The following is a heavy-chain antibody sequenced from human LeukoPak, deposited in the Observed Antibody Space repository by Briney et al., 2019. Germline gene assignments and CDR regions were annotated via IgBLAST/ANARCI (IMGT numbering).Heavy chain of an antibody. CDR1: GGSISSYY. CDR3: ARSRIAAAGTEDY. Sequence: KPSETLSLTCTVSGGSISSYYLSWIRQPPGKGLEWIGYIYYSGSTNYNPSLKSRVTISVDTSKNQFSLKLSSVTAADTAGYYCARSRIAAAGTEDYWGQGTLVTVSS. V-gene: IGHV4-59*01. CDR2: IYYSGST. D-gene: IGHD6-13*01. J-gene: IGHJ4*02.